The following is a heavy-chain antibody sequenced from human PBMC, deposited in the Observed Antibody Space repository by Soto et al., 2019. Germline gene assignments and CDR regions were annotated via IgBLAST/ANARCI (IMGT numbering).Heavy chain of an antibody. CDR3: ARDCRVRGVSPDAFDI. J-gene: IGHJ3*02. CDR1: GFTFSSYA. CDR2: ISYDGSNK. V-gene: IGHV3-30-3*01. Sequence: QVQLVESGGGVVQPGRSLRLSCAASGFTFSSYAMHWVRQAPGKGLEWVAVISYDGSNKYYADSVKGRFTISRDNSKNTLYLQMNSLRAEDTAVYYCARDCRVRGVSPDAFDIWGQGTMLTVSS. D-gene: IGHD3-10*01.